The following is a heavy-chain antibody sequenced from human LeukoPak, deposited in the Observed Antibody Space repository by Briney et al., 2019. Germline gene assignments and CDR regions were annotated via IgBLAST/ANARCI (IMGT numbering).Heavy chain of an antibody. V-gene: IGHV4-4*09. D-gene: IGHD5-12*01. CDR2: IYTSGGT. CDR1: GGSISDYY. Sequence: SETLSLTCTVSGGSISDYYWSWIRQPPGKGLEWIGYIYTSGGTNYNPSLKSRVTISVDTFKNQFSLKLSSVTAADTAVYYCARHKGDSGYDSYQPDYYYYMDVWGKGTTVTVSS. CDR3: ARHKGDSGYDSYQPDYYYYMDV. J-gene: IGHJ6*03.